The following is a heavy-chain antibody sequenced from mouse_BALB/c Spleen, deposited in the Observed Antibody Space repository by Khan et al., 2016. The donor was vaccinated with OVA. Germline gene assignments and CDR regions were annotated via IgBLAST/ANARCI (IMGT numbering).Heavy chain of an antibody. CDR1: GYTFSSYW. Sequence: VQLQESGAELARPGASVKLSCKASGYTFSSYWMQWVKQRPGQGLEWIGAIYPGDGDTRYTQKFKGKATLTADKSSSTAYMQLSSLASEDSAVYYCARDLTFAYWGQGTLVTVSA. V-gene: IGHV1-87*01. CDR2: IYPGDGDT. CDR3: ARDLTFAY. J-gene: IGHJ3*01.